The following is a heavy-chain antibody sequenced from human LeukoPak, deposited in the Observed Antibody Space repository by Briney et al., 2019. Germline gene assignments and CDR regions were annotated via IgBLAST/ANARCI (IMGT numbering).Heavy chain of an antibody. V-gene: IGHV3-74*01. CDR2: INSDASST. D-gene: IGHD6-13*01. CDR1: GFTFSSYA. J-gene: IGHJ4*02. CDR3: ARGGSGYSSSWSTFDY. Sequence: PGGSLRLSCAASGFTFSSYAMSWVRQAPGKGLVWVSRINSDASSTTYADSVKGRFTISRDNAKNTLYLQMNSLRVEDTAVYYCARGGSGYSSSWSTFDYWGQGALVTVSS.